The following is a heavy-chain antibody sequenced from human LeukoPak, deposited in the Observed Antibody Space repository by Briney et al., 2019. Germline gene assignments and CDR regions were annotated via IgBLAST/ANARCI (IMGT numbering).Heavy chain of an antibody. CDR3: AKVISEETGSYYFDY. CDR1: GFTFSSYA. CDR2: ISGSGGST. D-gene: IGHD3/OR15-3a*01. V-gene: IGHV3-23*01. J-gene: IGHJ4*02. Sequence: GGSLRLSCAASGFTFSSYAMSWVRQAPGKGLEWVSAISGSGGSTYYADSVKGRFTISRDNSKNTLYLQMNSLRAEDTAVYYCAKVISEETGSYYFDYWGQGTLVTVSS.